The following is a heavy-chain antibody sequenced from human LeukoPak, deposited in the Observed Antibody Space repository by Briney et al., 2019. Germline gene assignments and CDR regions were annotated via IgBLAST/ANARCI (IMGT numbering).Heavy chain of an antibody. V-gene: IGHV4-38-2*02. CDR3: ARFTGYSSGWAVGGWFDP. D-gene: IGHD6-19*01. CDR1: GYSISSGYY. J-gene: IGHJ5*02. CDR2: IYHSGST. Sequence: PSETLSLTCTVSGYSISSGYYWGWIRQPPGKGLEWIGSIYHSGSTYYNPSLKSRVTISVDTSKSQFSLKLSSVTAADTAVYYCARFTGYSSGWAVGGWFDPWGQGTLVTVSS.